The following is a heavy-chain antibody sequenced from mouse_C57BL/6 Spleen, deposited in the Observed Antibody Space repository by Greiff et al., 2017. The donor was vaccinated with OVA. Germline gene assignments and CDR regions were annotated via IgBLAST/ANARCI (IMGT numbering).Heavy chain of an antibody. CDR3: AGGLRGAMDD. CDR1: GYNFTSYW. J-gene: IGHJ4*01. Sequence: QVQLQQPGAELVKPGASVKMSCKASGYNFTSYWITWVKQRPGQGLEWIGDIYPGSGSTNYNEKFKGKATLTVDTSSSTASLQLSSLAAEDSAVYYCAGGLRGAMDDWGQGTSVTVAS. D-gene: IGHD2-2*01. CDR2: IYPGSGST. V-gene: IGHV1-55*01.